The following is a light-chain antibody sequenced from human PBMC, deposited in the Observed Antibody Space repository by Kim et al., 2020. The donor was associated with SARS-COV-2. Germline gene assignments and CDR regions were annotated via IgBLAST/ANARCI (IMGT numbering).Light chain of an antibody. V-gene: IGKV1-39*01. CDR3: QQSYSRPT. J-gene: IGKJ5*01. CDR2: GAS. Sequence: DIQMTQSPSSLSASVGDRVTITCRASQSIGSHLDWYQQKPGKAPKVLIYGASSLQSGVPSRFSGSGSGTDFTLTINSLQPEDFATYYCQQSYSRPTFGQGTRLEIK. CDR1: QSIGSH.